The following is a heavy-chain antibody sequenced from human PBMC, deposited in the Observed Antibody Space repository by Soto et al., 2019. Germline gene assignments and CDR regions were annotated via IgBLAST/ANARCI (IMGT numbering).Heavy chain of an antibody. Sequence: GGSLRLSCAASGFTFSSYGMHWVRQAPGKGLEWVAVIWYDGSNKYYADSVKGRFTISRDNSKNTLYLQMNSLRAEDTAVYYCASSYYYDSRGYRYLGQGTLVTVSS. V-gene: IGHV3-33*01. J-gene: IGHJ4*02. CDR2: IWYDGSNK. CDR1: GFTFSSYG. CDR3: ASSYYYDSRGYRY. D-gene: IGHD3-22*01.